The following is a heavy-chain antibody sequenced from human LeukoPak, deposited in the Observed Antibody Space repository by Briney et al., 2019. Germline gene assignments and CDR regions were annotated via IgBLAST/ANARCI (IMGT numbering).Heavy chain of an antibody. V-gene: IGHV3-74*01. D-gene: IGHD2-15*01. J-gene: IGHJ4*02. CDR2: INSDGSST. Sequence: GSLRLSCAASGFTFSSYAMSWVRQAPGKGQVWVSRINSDGSSTSYADSVKGRFTISRDNAKNTLYLQMNSLRAEDTAVYYCASTVAKYYYFDYWGQGTLVTVSS. CDR1: GFTFSSYA. CDR3: ASTVAKYYYFDY.